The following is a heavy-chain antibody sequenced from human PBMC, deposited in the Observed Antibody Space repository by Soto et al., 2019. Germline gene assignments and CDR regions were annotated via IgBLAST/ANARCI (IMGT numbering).Heavy chain of an antibody. V-gene: IGHV3-23*01. CDR1: GFIFSSYA. CDR3: VNPRQGALYFYGMDV. Sequence: EVQLLESGGGLVQPGGSLRLSCAASGFIFSSYAMSWVRQSSGKGLEWVAGIVGRGSDTYYAASVKGRFTISRDNSKRLLYLQMKSLRAEDTAVYYCVNPRQGALYFYGMDVWGQGTKVTVS. J-gene: IGHJ6*02. CDR2: IVGRGSDT.